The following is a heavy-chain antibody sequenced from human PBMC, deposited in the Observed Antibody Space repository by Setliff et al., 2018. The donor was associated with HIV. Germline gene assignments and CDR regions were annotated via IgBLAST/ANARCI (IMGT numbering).Heavy chain of an antibody. CDR3: AKDLRSYRCSIASCSHMDV. V-gene: IGHV3-30*18. D-gene: IGHD3-16*02. CDR1: GFTISYYG. CDR2: ISHDGGNK. J-gene: IGHJ6*03. Sequence: GESLKISCVASGFTISYYGMHWVRQAPGKGLEWVAVISHDGGNKYYADSVKGRFTISGDNSKNTLYLQMNSLRSEDAAVYYCAKDLRSYRCSIASCSHMDVWGKGTTGTV.